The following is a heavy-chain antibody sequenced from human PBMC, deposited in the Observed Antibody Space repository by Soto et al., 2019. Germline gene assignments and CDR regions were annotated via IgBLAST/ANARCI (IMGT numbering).Heavy chain of an antibody. V-gene: IGHV4-30-4*01. CDR1: GDSITNGDYY. CDR2: IYYNGIT. Sequence: QLSLQESGPGLVKPSQTLSLTCFVSGDSITNGDYYWSWIRQPPGKALEWIAYIYYNGITHYNPSINSRVTISLDPSKNHCSLKMTSVTDADTAVYSCARGIQEGFDPWGQGTLVTVSS. J-gene: IGHJ5*02. CDR3: ARGIQEGFDP. D-gene: IGHD5-18*01.